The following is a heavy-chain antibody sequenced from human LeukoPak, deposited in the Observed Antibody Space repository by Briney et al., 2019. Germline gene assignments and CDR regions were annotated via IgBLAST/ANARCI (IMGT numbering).Heavy chain of an antibody. CDR2: FSGNGEWT. D-gene: IGHD3-3*01. J-gene: IGHJ3*02. Sequence: GGSLRLSCAASGFTFSSYGMSWVRQAPGKGLEWVSTFSGNGEWTHYTDSVKGRFTTSRDKTKNTLYLQMSSLIFEDTALYYCAKDGFNYTSRDNDGFDTWGQGTMVTVSS. CDR1: GFTFSSYG. V-gene: IGHV3-23*01. CDR3: AKDGFNYTSRDNDGFDT.